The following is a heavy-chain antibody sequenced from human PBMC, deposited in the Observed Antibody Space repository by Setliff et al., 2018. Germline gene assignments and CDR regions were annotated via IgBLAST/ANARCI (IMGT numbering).Heavy chain of an antibody. D-gene: IGHD5-18*01. V-gene: IGHV1-8*01. CDR2: MNPNSGNT. CDR3: ARRVGSVGIQLPDY. J-gene: IGHJ4*02. CDR1: GYIFSEFY. Sequence: VASVKVSCKASGYIFSEFYLNWVRQAPGQGLEWMGWMNPNSGNTGYAQKFQGRVTMTRNTSISTAYMELSSLGSEDTAVYYCARRVGSVGIQLPDYWGQGTLVTVSS.